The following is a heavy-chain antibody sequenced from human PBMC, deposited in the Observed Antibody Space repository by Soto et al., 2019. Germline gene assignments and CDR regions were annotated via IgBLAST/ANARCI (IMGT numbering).Heavy chain of an antibody. D-gene: IGHD6-19*01. CDR3: AREGYSGYDHLAVAGTLYFQH. CDR1: GDSVSSNSAA. Sequence: KQSQTLSLTCAISGDSVSSNSAAWNWIRQSPSRGLEWLGRTYYRSKWYNDYAVSVKSRITINPDTSKNQFSLQLNSVTPEDTAVYYCAREGYSGYDHLAVAGTLYFQHWGQGTLVTVSS. CDR2: TYYRSKWYN. V-gene: IGHV6-1*01. J-gene: IGHJ1*01.